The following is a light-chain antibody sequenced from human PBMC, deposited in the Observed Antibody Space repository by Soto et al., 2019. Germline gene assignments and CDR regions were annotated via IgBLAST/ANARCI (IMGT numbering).Light chain of an antibody. J-gene: IGKJ1*01. CDR3: QQSYSTPWT. Sequence: DIQMTQSPSSLSASVGDRVTITCRASHYITNYLNWYQQKPGKAPKLLIYAASSLQSGVPSRFSGSGSGTDFTLTISSLQPEDSATYYCQQSYSTPWTFGQGTKVDIK. V-gene: IGKV1-39*01. CDR1: HYITNY. CDR2: AAS.